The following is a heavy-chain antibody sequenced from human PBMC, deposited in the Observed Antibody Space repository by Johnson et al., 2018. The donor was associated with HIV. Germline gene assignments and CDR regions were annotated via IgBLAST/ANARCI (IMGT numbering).Heavy chain of an antibody. Sequence: VQLVESGGGLVKPGGSLRLSCAASGFTFDDYAMHWVRQAPGKGLEWVSGISWNGGSTGYADSVKGRFTISRDNAKNSLYLQMNSLRAEDTALYYCARTEYFGWDRSHAFDIWGQGTMVTVSS. CDR1: GFTFDDYA. V-gene: IGHV3-9*01. D-gene: IGHD3-9*01. J-gene: IGHJ3*02. CDR2: ISWNGGST. CDR3: ARTEYFGWDRSHAFDI.